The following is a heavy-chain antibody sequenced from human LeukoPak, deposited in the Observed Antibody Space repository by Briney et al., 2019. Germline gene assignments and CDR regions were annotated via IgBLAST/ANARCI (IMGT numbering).Heavy chain of an antibody. Sequence: SVKVSCKASGGTFSSYAISWVRQAPGQGLEWMGGIIPIFGAANYAQKFQGRVTITADESTSTAYMELSSLRSEDTAVYYCARSGGYDFWSGPSETGGYFDYWGQGTLVTVSS. CDR3: ARSGGYDFWSGPSETGGYFDY. CDR1: GGTFSSYA. J-gene: IGHJ4*02. CDR2: IIPIFGAA. D-gene: IGHD3-3*01. V-gene: IGHV1-69*13.